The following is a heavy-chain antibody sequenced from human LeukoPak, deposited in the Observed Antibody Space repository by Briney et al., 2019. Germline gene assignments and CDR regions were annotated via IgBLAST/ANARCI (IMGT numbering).Heavy chain of an antibody. CDR1: GYTLTQLS. CDR2: FDPEDGET. Sequence: ASVKVSCKVSGYTLTQLSMHWVRQAPAKGLAWMGGFDPEDGETIYAQKFQGRVTMAEDTSTDTAYMELSSLRSEDTAVYYCATSVQRITMIVVYFDYWGQGTLVTVSS. V-gene: IGHV1-24*01. CDR3: ATSVQRITMIVVYFDY. D-gene: IGHD3-22*01. J-gene: IGHJ4*02.